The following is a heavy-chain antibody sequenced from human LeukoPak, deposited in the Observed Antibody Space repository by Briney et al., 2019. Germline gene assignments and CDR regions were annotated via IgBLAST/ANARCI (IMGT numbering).Heavy chain of an antibody. Sequence: PGGSLRLSCAASGFSFSNYWMNWVRQAPGKGLEWVAIVKQDGSAEFYVDSVKGRFTISRDNSKNTLYLQMNSLRAEDTALYYCAKDIGGATLYYFDYWGQGTLVTVSS. J-gene: IGHJ4*02. CDR3: AKDIGGATLYYFDY. D-gene: IGHD1-26*01. V-gene: IGHV3-7*03. CDR2: VKQDGSAE. CDR1: GFSFSNYW.